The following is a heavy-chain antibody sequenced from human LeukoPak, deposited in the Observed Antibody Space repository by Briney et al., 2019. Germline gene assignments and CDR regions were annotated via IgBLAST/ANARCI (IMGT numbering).Heavy chain of an antibody. J-gene: IGHJ6*03. CDR3: ARDLRYYDFWSGYFYYMDV. V-gene: IGHV1-2*02. CDR2: INPNSGGT. D-gene: IGHD3-3*01. CDR1: GYTFTGYY. Sequence: ASVKVSCKASGYTFTGYYMHWVRQAPGQGLGWMGGINPNSGGTNYAQKFQGRVTMTRDTSISTAYMELSRLRSDDTAVYYCARDLRYYDFWSGYFYYMDVWGKGTTVTVSS.